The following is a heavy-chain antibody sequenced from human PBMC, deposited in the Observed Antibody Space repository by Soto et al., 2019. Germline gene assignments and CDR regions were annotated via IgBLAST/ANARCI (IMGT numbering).Heavy chain of an antibody. J-gene: IGHJ6*02. CDR2: ISSSGSTI. D-gene: IGHD3-3*01. Sequence: GGSLRLSCAASGFTFSSYEMNWVRQAPGKGLEWVSYISSSGSTICYADSVKGRFTISRDNAKNSLYLQMNSLRAEDTAVYYCARVHPTYYDFWSGYYTQHYYGMDVWGQGTTVTVSS. CDR3: ARVHPTYYDFWSGYYTQHYYGMDV. V-gene: IGHV3-48*03. CDR1: GFTFSSYE.